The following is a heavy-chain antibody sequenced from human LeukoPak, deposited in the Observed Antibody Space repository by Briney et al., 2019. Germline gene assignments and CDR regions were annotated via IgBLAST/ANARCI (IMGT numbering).Heavy chain of an antibody. V-gene: IGHV1-69*13. D-gene: IGHD3-22*01. CDR3: ARAIYYDSSGYYFQH. CDR1: GGTFSSYA. Sequence: SVKVSCKASGGTFSSYAISWVRQAPGQGLELMGGIIPIFGTANYAQKFQGRVTITADESTSTAYMELSSLRSEDTAVYYCARAIYYDSSGYYFQHWGQGTLVTVSS. CDR2: IIPIFGTA. J-gene: IGHJ1*01.